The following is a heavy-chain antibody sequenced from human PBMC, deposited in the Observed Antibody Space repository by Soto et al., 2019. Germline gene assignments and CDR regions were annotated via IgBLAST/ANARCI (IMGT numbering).Heavy chain of an antibody. Sequence: SETLSLTCTVSGGSISSYYWSWIRQPPGKGLEWIGYIYYSGSTNYNHSLKSRDTISEDTSKNQFSQKLSSVTAADTAVYYCARRYGGNFDYWGQGTLVTVSS. J-gene: IGHJ4*02. D-gene: IGHD1-26*01. V-gene: IGHV4-59*01. CDR2: IYYSGST. CDR3: ARRYGGNFDY. CDR1: GGSISSYY.